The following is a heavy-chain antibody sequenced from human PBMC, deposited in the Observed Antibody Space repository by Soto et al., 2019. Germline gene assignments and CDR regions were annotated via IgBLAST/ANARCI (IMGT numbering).Heavy chain of an antibody. J-gene: IGHJ4*02. V-gene: IGHV3-23*01. CDR3: ARWNGYGDY. CDR1: GFTVSTYG. Sequence: EVQLLESGGGLVQPGGSLRLSCAASGFTVSTYGVTWVRQAPGKGLEWVSGFTGVIGTTHYADCVKGRFTITRDNSNNTVYLQMNSLRVEDTAVYYCARWNGYGDYWGRGTLVTVSS. CDR2: FTGVIGTT. D-gene: IGHD1-1*01.